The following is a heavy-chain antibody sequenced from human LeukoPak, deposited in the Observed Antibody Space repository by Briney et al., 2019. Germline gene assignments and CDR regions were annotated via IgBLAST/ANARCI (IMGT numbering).Heavy chain of an antibody. J-gene: IGHJ4*02. V-gene: IGHV1-69*13. Sequence: SVKVSCKASGYTFTSYDINWARQATGQGLEWMGGIIPIFGTANYAQKFQGRVTITADESTSTAYMELSSLRSEDTAVYYCARAPYYDFWSGYSYFDYWGQGTLVTVSS. CDR3: ARAPYYDFWSGYSYFDY. D-gene: IGHD3-3*01. CDR1: GYTFTSYD. CDR2: IIPIFGTA.